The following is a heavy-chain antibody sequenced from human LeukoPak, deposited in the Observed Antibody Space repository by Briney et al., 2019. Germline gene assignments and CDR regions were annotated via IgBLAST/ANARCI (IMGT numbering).Heavy chain of an antibody. CDR3: AREESGSLDF. D-gene: IGHD1-26*01. J-gene: IGHJ4*02. Sequence: GGSLRLSCAASGFTFRTYGMHWVRQAPGKGLEWVAIIWYDGSNKYYADSVKGRFTISRDISKNTLHLQMNSLRADDTAVYYCAREESGSLDFWGQGTLVTVSS. CDR2: IWYDGSNK. CDR1: GFTFRTYG. V-gene: IGHV3-33*01.